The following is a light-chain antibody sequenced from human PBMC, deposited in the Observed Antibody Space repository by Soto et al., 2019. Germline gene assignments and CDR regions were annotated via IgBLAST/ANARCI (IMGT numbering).Light chain of an antibody. V-gene: IGLV4-60*02. Sequence: VLTQSSSASASLGSSVKLTCTLSSGHSSYIIAWHQQQPGKAPRYLMKLEGSGSYNKGSGVPDRFSGSSSGADRYLTISNLQFEDEADYYCETWDFNTRVFGGGTQLTVL. J-gene: IGLJ3*02. CDR1: SGHSSYI. CDR3: ETWDFNTRV. CDR2: LEGSGSY.